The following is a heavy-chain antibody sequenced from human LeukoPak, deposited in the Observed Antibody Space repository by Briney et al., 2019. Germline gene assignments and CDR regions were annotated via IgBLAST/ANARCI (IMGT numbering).Heavy chain of an antibody. CDR2: ISSSGSTI. V-gene: IGHV3-48*04. D-gene: IGHD3-10*01. CDR1: GLNFNTYS. CDR3: ARDKDDYGSGNHWFDP. J-gene: IGHJ5*02. Sequence: GSLILSCAASGLNFNTYSMNWVRQAPGKGLEWLSYISSSGSTIYYADSVKGRFTISRDNAKNSLYLQMNSLRAEDTAMYYCARDKDDYGSGNHWFDPWGQGTLVTVSS.